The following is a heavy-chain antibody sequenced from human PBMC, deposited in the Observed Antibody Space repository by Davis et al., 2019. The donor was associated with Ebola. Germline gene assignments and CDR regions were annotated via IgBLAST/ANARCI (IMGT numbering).Heavy chain of an antibody. Sequence: ASVKVSCKVSGYTLTELSMHWVRQAPGKGLEWMGGFDPEDGETIYAQKFQGRVTITEDTSTDTAYMELSSLRSEDTAVYYCATGAPGDFWSANNWFDPWGQGTLVTVSS. V-gene: IGHV1-24*01. CDR3: ATGAPGDFWSANNWFDP. J-gene: IGHJ5*02. CDR1: GYTLTELS. D-gene: IGHD3-3*01. CDR2: FDPEDGET.